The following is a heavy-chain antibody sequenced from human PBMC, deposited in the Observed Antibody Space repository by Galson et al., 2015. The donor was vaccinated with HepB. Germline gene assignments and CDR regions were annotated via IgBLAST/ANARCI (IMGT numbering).Heavy chain of an antibody. CDR2: ISAYNGNT. Sequence: SVKVSCKASGYTFTSYGISWVRQAPGQGLEWMGWISAYNGNTNYAQKLQGIVTMTTDTSTSTACMELRSLRSDDTAVYYCSRSPPSYYDSSGYYYPGGAGGVDYWGQGTLVTVSS. D-gene: IGHD3-22*01. V-gene: IGHV1-18*01. CDR3: SRSPPSYYDSSGYYYPGGAGGVDY. J-gene: IGHJ4*02. CDR1: GYTFTSYG.